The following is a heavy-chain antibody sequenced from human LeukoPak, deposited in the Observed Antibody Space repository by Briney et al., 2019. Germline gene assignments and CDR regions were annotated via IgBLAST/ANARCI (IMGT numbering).Heavy chain of an antibody. J-gene: IGHJ4*02. Sequence: GGSLRLSCAASGFSFSSYWMAWVRQAPGKGLEWVANINEDGSDRNYVESMKGRFTISRDNAKNSVYLQMNSLRGEDTAVYYCARDAAYGYVRFDYWGQGTQVTVSS. CDR3: ARDAAYGYVRFDY. V-gene: IGHV3-7*01. D-gene: IGHD5-18*01. CDR2: INEDGSDR. CDR1: GFSFSSYW.